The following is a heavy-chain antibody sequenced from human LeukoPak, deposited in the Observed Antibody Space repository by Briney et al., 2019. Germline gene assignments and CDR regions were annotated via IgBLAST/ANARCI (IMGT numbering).Heavy chain of an antibody. CDR1: GYTFTSYY. CDR3: ARGEESYDFWSGYSRGYAFDI. Sequence: ASVKVSCKASGYTFTSYYMHWVRQAPGQGLEWMGIINPSGGSTSYAQKFQGRVTMTRDTSTSTVYMELSSLRSEDTAVYYCARGEESYDFWSGYSRGYAFDIWGQGTMVTVSS. V-gene: IGHV1-46*01. J-gene: IGHJ3*02. D-gene: IGHD3-3*01. CDR2: INPSGGST.